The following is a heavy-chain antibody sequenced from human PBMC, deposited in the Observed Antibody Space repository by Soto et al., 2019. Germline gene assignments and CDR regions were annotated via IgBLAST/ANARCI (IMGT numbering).Heavy chain of an antibody. D-gene: IGHD4-4*01. Sequence: QVQLVESGGGVVQPGRSLRLSCAASGFTFSSYGMHWVRQAPGKGLEWVAVIWYDGSNKYYADSVKGRFTISRDNSKNTLYLQMNSLRAEDTAVYYCASKYSNYGTVTTFGYWGQGTLVTVSS. CDR3: ASKYSNYGTVTTFGY. V-gene: IGHV3-33*01. J-gene: IGHJ4*02. CDR2: IWYDGSNK. CDR1: GFTFSSYG.